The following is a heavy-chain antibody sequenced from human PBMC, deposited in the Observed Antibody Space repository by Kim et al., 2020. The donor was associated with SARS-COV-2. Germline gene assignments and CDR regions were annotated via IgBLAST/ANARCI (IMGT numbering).Heavy chain of an antibody. J-gene: IGHJ4*02. CDR3: AKDVLYVPGRGYFDS. D-gene: IGHD3-10*01. V-gene: IGHV3-23*01. Sequence: ADSVGGRFPISRDNTKNTLYWQMDSLRVEDTAVYYCAKDVLYVPGRGYFDSWGQGVLVTVSS.